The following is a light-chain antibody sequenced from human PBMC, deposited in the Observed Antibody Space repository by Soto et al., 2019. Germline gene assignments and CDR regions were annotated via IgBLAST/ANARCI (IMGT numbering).Light chain of an antibody. J-gene: IGKJ1*01. CDR3: QHYGYFQWT. CDR2: GAS. CDR1: QSGSSSY. V-gene: IGKV3-20*01. Sequence: IVLTQSPGTLSLSPGERATHSCRASQSGSSSYLAWYQQKAGLAPRLLIYGASTRATGIPDRFSGSGSGTDFTLTISRLEPEDIAVYFCQHYGYFQWTFGQGTKVEIK.